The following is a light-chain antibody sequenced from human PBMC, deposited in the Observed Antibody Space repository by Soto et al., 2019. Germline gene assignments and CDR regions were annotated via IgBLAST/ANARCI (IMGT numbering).Light chain of an antibody. V-gene: IGKV1-5*01. Sequence: GDRVTITCRASQSFSTWLAWYQQKPGRAPNLLIYDVSNLERGVPSRFSGSGSGTEFTLTISSLQPDDFASYYCQQYYRYPLTFGGGTTVEIK. J-gene: IGKJ4*01. CDR1: QSFSTW. CDR3: QQYYRYPLT. CDR2: DVS.